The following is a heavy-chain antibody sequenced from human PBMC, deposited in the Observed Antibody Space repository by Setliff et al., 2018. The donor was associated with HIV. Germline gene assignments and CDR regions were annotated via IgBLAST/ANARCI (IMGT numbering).Heavy chain of an antibody. V-gene: IGHV4-39*07. CDR2: IYSGGGT. CDR3: ARDGSGWTRRNWFDP. CDR1: GGSISSSSYY. Sequence: SETLSLTCSVSGGSISSSSYYWGWIRQPPGKGLEWIGSIYSGGGTFYNPSLKSRVTISLDTSKNQFSLQLSSVTAADTAVYYCARDGSGWTRRNWFDPWGQGTLVTVSS. J-gene: IGHJ5*02. D-gene: IGHD6-19*01.